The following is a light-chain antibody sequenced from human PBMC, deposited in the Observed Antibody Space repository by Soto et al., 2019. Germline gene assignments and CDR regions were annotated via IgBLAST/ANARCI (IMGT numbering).Light chain of an antibody. V-gene: IGKV3-15*01. CDR3: QQYNNWPRS. Sequence: EIVMTQSPATLSVSPGERATLSCRASQSVSSNLAWFQQKPGQAPRLLIYGASTRATGIPVRFSGSGSGTEFTLTISRLQSEDSAVYYCQQYNNWPRSFGQGTKLEIK. CDR2: GAS. CDR1: QSVSSN. J-gene: IGKJ2*03.